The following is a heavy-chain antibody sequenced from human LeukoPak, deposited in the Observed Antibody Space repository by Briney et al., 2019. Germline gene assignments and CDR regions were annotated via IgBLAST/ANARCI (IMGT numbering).Heavy chain of an antibody. CDR1: GFSLSTSGAG. D-gene: IGHD6-13*01. V-gene: IGHV2-5*02. Sequence: SGPTLVKPTQTLTLTCTFSGFSLSTSGAGVGWIRQPPGKALEWLALIYWDDDKRYSPSLKSRLTITKDTSKNQVVLTMTNMDPVDTATYYCAHSPDSSRLPEYYFDYWGQGTLVTVSS. CDR2: IYWDDDK. J-gene: IGHJ4*02. CDR3: AHSPDSSRLPEYYFDY.